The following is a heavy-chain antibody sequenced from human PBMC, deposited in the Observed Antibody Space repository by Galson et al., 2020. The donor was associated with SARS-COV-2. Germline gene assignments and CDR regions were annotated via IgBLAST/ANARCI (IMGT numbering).Heavy chain of an antibody. CDR3: AREGVGATRVIGDY. CDR2: INPNSGGT. D-gene: IGHD1-26*01. CDR1: GYTFTGYY. Sequence: ASVKVSCKASGYTFTGYYMHWVRQAPGQGLEWMGWINPNSGGTNYAQKFQGRVTMTRDTSISTAYMELSRLRSDDTAVYYCAREGVGATRVIGDYWGQGTLVTVSS. J-gene: IGHJ4*02. V-gene: IGHV1-2*02.